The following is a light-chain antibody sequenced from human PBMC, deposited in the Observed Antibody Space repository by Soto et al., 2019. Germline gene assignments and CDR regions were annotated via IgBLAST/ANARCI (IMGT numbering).Light chain of an antibody. CDR2: GAS. CDR1: QSVSSN. CDR3: QQYNNWPPWT. V-gene: IGKV3-15*01. Sequence: EIVMTQSPATLSVSPGERATLSCRASQSVSSNLAWYQQKPGQAPRLLIYGASTRATGIPARFSGSGSGTEFTLTISSLKAVDLEVYYCQQYNNWPPWTFGQGTKVEIK. J-gene: IGKJ1*01.